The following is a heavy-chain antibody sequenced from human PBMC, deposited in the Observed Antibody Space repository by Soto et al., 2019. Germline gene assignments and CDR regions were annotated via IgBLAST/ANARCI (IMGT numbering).Heavy chain of an antibody. V-gene: IGHV3-53*01. CDR2: IYSGGST. D-gene: IGHD2-21*01. Sequence: AARSLMLSCAASGFTVSSNYMTWVRQAPGKGLEWVSVIYSGGSTYHADSVKGRFTISRDNSKNTLYLQMNSLRAEDTAVYYGARAQFRNFDYWGQGTVVTVSS. CDR3: ARAQFRNFDY. CDR1: GFTVSSNY. J-gene: IGHJ4*02.